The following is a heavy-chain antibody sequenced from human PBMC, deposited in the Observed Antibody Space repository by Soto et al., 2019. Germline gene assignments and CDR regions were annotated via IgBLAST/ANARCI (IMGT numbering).Heavy chain of an antibody. V-gene: IGHV3-23*01. CDR1: GFTFRSYA. Sequence: GGSLRLSCAASGFTFRSYAMSWVRQAPGKGLEWVSAISGSGGSTYYADSVKGRFTISRDNSKNTLYLQMNSMRAEDTAVYYCAKPKARSGAFDIWGQGTMVTVSS. CDR3: AKPKARSGAFDI. D-gene: IGHD3-10*01. J-gene: IGHJ3*02. CDR2: ISGSGGST.